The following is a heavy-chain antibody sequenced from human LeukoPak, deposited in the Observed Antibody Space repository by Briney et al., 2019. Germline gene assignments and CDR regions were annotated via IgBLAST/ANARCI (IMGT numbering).Heavy chain of an antibody. CDR2: FIPIFGST. J-gene: IGHJ6*03. Sequence: ASVKVSCKASGGTFNSHAISWVRQAPGQGLEWMGGFIPIFGSTTYAQKFQGRLTFTADKSASTAYMELSSLRSEDTAVYFCARVGCSGDSCSSDYYYFYYMDVWGTGTTVTVSS. V-gene: IGHV1-69*06. CDR1: GGTFNSHA. CDR3: ARVGCSGDSCSSDYYYFYYMDV. D-gene: IGHD2-15*01.